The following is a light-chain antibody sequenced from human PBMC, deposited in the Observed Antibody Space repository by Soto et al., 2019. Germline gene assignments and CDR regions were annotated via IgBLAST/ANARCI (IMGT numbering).Light chain of an antibody. Sequence: QSALTQPASVSGSAGQSITSSCTGTSSDVGGYNYVSWYQQHPGKAPKLMIYEVSNRPSGVSNRFSGSKSGNTASLTISGLQAEDEADYYCSSYTSSSTPYVFVTGTKLTVL. V-gene: IGLV2-14*01. CDR3: SSYTSSSTPYV. CDR1: SSDVGGYNY. J-gene: IGLJ1*01. CDR2: EVS.